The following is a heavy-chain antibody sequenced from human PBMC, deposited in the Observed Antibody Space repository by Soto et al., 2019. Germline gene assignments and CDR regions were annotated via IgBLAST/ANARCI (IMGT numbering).Heavy chain of an antibody. CDR3: ARTTVTTFYYYYYGMDV. CDR1: GGSISSSNW. J-gene: IGHJ6*02. CDR2: IYHSGST. V-gene: IGHV4-4*02. D-gene: IGHD4-17*01. Sequence: PSETLSLTCAVSGGSISSSNWWSWVRQPPGKGLEWIGEIYHSGSTNYNPSLKSRVTISVDKSKNQFSLKLSSVTAAGTAVYYCARTTVTTFYYYYYGMDVWGQGTTVTVSS.